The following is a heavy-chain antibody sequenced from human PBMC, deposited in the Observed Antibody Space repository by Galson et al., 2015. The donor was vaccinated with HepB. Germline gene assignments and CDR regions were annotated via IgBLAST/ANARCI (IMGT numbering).Heavy chain of an antibody. CDR2: INSNSGGT. Sequence: SVKVSCKASGYTFTDYYMHWVRQAPGQGLEWMGWINSNSGGTNYAQKFQGWVTVTRDTSISTAYMALSRLRSDDTAVYYCAREIAPRRAGAAFDIWGQGTMVTVCS. CDR1: GYTFTDYY. D-gene: IGHD6-6*01. CDR3: AREIAPRRAGAAFDI. V-gene: IGHV1-2*04. J-gene: IGHJ3*02.